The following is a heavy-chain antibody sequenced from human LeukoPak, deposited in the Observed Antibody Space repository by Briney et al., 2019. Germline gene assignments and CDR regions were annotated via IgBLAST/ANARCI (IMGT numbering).Heavy chain of an antibody. CDR3: AKDLPIQLWPDDAFDI. J-gene: IGHJ3*02. D-gene: IGHD5-18*01. Sequence: GGSLRLSCAASGFTFSGYAMSWVRQAPGKGLEWVSAISGSGGSTYYADSVKGRFTISRGNSKNTLYLQMNSLRAEDTAVYYCAKDLPIQLWPDDAFDIWGQGTMVTVSS. CDR2: ISGSGGST. V-gene: IGHV3-23*01. CDR1: GFTFSGYA.